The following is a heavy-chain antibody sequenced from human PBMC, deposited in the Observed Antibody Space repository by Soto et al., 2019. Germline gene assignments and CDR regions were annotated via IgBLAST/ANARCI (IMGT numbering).Heavy chain of an antibody. Sequence: ASVNVSFKASGYTFTIYSIHWFLHSPLQRLELMGVINAGNVNTKYSQKFHCRVTITRDTSASTAYMDLSSLRSEDTAVYYCARAREPASDVVVKADLNGGWLEQWGKGNMVTVSS. J-gene: IGHJ4*02. CDR2: INAGNVNT. D-gene: IGHD2-2*01. V-gene: IGHV1-3*01. CDR1: GYTFTIYS. CDR3: ARAREPASDVVVKADLNGGWLEQ.